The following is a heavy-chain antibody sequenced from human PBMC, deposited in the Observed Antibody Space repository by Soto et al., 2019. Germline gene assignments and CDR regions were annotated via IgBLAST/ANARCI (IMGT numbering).Heavy chain of an antibody. CDR2: ISSSSSYI. J-gene: IGHJ6*03. Sequence: PGGSLRLSCAASGFTFSSYSMNWVRQAPGKGLEWVSSISSSSSYIYYADSVKGRFTISRDNAKNSLYLQMNSLRAEDTAVYYCARAKRNYDILTGYYMYYYYYMDVWGKGTTVTVSS. CDR1: GFTFSSYS. V-gene: IGHV3-21*01. D-gene: IGHD3-9*01. CDR3: ARAKRNYDILTGYYMYYYYYMDV.